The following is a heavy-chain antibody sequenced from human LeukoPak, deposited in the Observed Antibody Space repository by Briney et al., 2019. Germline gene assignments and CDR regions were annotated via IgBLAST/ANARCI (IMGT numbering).Heavy chain of an antibody. CDR3: ARGRNSSSSDYYYYYMDV. CDR2: INHSGST. Sequence: SETLSLTCAVYGGSFSGYYWSWIRQPPGKGLEWIGEINHSGSTNYNPSLKSRVTISVDTSKNQFSLKLSSVTAADTAVYYCARGRNSSSSDYYYYYMDVWGKGTTVTVSS. J-gene: IGHJ6*03. D-gene: IGHD6-6*01. V-gene: IGHV4-34*01. CDR1: GGSFSGYY.